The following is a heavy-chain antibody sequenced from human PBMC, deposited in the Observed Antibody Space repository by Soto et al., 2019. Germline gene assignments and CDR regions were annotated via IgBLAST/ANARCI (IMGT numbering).Heavy chain of an antibody. D-gene: IGHD3-22*01. CDR1: GSMFTCYY. CDR3: ATDRVAFEM. CDR2: INPKSGGT. Sequence: XSVKVSCRCSGSMFTCYYINWVRQAPGQGLEWMGWINPKSGGTKYAEKLQGRVSMTVDTSITTDYMELSSLRSDDTAVYYCATDRVAFEMWGQGTKVTVSS. V-gene: IGHV1-2*02. J-gene: IGHJ3*02.